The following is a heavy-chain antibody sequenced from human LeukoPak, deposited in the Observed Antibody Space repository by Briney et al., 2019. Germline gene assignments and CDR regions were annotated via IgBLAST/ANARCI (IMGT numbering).Heavy chain of an antibody. Sequence: GGSLRLSCATSGFSFTDYPMNWVRQAPGKGLEWVSNIRTSAEGANYAYYADSVKGRVSISRDDAKNTLYLHMNSLRDDDTAVYYCASDQRYAFDYWGQGILVTVSS. CDR3: ASDQRYAFDY. CDR2: IRTSAEGANYA. CDR1: GFSFTDYP. V-gene: IGHV3-48*02. J-gene: IGHJ4*02. D-gene: IGHD3-9*01.